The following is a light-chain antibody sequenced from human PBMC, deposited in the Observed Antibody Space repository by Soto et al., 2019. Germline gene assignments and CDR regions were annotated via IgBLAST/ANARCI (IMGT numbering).Light chain of an antibody. CDR3: LQYSSHSWT. CDR2: DAS. V-gene: IGKV1-5*01. J-gene: IGKJ1*01. CDR1: RSISDW. Sequence: DIQMTQSPSTLSGSVGDRVTITCRASRSISDWLAWYQQKPGKAPELLIFDASNLKSGVSSRFSGSGSGTEFTLTISRLQPDDVATYYCLQYSSHSWTVGQGTKVDIK.